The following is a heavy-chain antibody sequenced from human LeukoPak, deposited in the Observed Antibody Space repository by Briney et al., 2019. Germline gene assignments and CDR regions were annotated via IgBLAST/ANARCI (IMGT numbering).Heavy chain of an antibody. CDR3: ARSYDFSSGYYQYFFDY. D-gene: IGHD3-3*01. V-gene: IGHV3-23*01. CDR2: IWGSGDTT. CDR1: GFTFSSYA. Sequence: GRSLRLSCAGSGFTFSSYAMTWVRHAPMLGLVWVSPIWGSGDTTYYAGSVEGRFTISRDNSKNTLFLQMTSLRVEDTAVYYCARSYDFSSGYYQYFFDYWGQGTLVTVSS. J-gene: IGHJ4*02.